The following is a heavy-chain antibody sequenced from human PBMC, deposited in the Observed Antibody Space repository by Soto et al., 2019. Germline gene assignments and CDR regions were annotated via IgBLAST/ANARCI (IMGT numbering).Heavy chain of an antibody. V-gene: IGHV1-46*01. CDR1: GYTFTSYY. CDR3: ARDLSNYAYYYYYGMDV. D-gene: IGHD4-4*01. Sequence: ASVKVSCKASGYTFTSYYMHWVRQAPGQGLEWMGIINPSGGSTSYAQKFQGRVTMTRDTSTSTVYMELSSLRSEDTAVYYCARDLSNYAYYYYYGMDVWGQGTTVTVSS. J-gene: IGHJ6*02. CDR2: INPSGGST.